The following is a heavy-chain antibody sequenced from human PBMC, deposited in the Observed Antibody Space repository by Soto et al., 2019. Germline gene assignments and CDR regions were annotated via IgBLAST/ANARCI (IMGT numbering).Heavy chain of an antibody. Sequence: EVQLLESGGGLVQPGGSLRLSCAASGFTFSSYAMSWVRQAPGKGLEWVSAISGSGGYTYYADSVKGRFTISRDNSKNTLYLQMNSLRAEDTAVYYCAKVGTTGTYAYYDYYMDVWGKGTKVTVSS. CDR3: AKVGTTGTYAYYDYYMDV. D-gene: IGHD1-1*01. J-gene: IGHJ6*03. CDR1: GFTFSSYA. V-gene: IGHV3-23*01. CDR2: ISGSGGYT.